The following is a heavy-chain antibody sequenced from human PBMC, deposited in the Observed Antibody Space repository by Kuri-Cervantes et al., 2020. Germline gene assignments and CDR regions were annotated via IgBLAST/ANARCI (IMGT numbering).Heavy chain of an antibody. CDR1: GGSISSSNW. Sequence: SETLSLTCAVSGGSISSSNWWSWVRQPPGKGLEWIGEIYHSGSTNYNPSLKSRVTISVDTSKNQFSLKLSSVTAADTAVYYCARRTMVRGGTFDYWGQGTLVTVSS. CDR2: IYHSGST. D-gene: IGHD3-10*01. CDR3: ARRTMVRGGTFDY. V-gene: IGHV4-4*02. J-gene: IGHJ4*02.